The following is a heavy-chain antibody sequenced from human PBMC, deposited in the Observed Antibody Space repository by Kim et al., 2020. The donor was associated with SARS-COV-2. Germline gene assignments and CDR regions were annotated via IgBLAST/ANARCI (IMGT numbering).Heavy chain of an antibody. Sequence: GRFTISRYNAKNTLYLQMNSLRAEDTAVYYCARDPSYYYGSGSYANAFDIWGQGTMVTVSS. J-gene: IGHJ3*02. CDR3: ARDPSYYYGSGSYANAFDI. D-gene: IGHD3-10*01. V-gene: IGHV3-74*01.